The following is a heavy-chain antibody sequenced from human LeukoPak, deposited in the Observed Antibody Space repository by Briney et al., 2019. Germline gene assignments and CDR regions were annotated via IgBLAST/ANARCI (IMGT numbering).Heavy chain of an antibody. CDR1: GFTVSTNY. D-gene: IGHD3-16*01. CDR3: AKMGGVSESNARTFDP. CDR2: ITSSSYI. Sequence: GGSLRLSCAASGFTVSTNYMGWVRQAPGKGLEWVSSITSSSYIYYADSVKGRFTISRDNSKNTLYLQMKSLRVEDTALYHCAKMGGVSESNARTFDPWGQGTLVTVSS. V-gene: IGHV3-69-1*01. J-gene: IGHJ5*02.